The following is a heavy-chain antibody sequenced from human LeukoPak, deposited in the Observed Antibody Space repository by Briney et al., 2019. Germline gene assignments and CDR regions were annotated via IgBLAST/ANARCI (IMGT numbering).Heavy chain of an antibody. J-gene: IGHJ5*02. Sequence: ASVKVSCKASGYTFTSYGISWVRQAPGQGLEWMGWISAYNGNTNYAQKLQGRVTMTTDTSTSTAYMELRSLRSDDTAAYYCARSGCCGSGSYWAWFDPWGQGTLVTVSS. CDR2: ISAYNGNT. V-gene: IGHV1-18*01. CDR3: ARSGCCGSGSYWAWFDP. D-gene: IGHD3-10*01. CDR1: GYTFTSYG.